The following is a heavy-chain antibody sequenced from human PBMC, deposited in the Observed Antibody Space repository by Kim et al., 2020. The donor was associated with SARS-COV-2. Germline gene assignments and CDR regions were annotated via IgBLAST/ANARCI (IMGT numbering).Heavy chain of an antibody. CDR1: GFTFSSYG. V-gene: IGHV3-30*18. J-gene: IGHJ4*02. CDR2: ISYDGSNK. CDR3: AKAIDFRVGATNFFDY. D-gene: IGHD1-26*01. Sequence: GGSLRLSCAASGFTFSSYGMHWVRQAPGKGLEWVAVISYDGSNKYYADSVKGRFTISRDNSKNTLYLQMNSLRAEDTDVYYCAKAIDFRVGATNFFDYWGQGTLVTVSS.